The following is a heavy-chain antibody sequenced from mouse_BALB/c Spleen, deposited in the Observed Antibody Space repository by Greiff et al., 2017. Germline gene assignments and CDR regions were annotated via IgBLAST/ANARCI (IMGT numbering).Heavy chain of an antibody. CDR1: GYSITSDYA. CDR3: ARGAYYYYWYFDV. Sequence: EVKLVESGPGLVKPSQSLSLTCTVTGYSITSDYAWNWIRQFPGNKLEWMGYISYSGSTSYNPSLKSRISITRDTSKNQFFLQLNSVTTEDTATYYCARGAYYYYWYFDVWGAGTTVTVSS. J-gene: IGHJ1*01. CDR2: ISYSGST. V-gene: IGHV3-2*02. D-gene: IGHD1-1*02.